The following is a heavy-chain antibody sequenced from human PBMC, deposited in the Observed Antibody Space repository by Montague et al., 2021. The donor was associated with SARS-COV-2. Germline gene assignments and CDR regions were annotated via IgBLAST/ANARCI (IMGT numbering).Heavy chain of an antibody. CDR1: GGSISSYY. D-gene: IGHD2-8*01. J-gene: IGHJ4*02. CDR2: IYYSGST. CDR3: ARLAVGYCTNGVCYTAFDY. V-gene: IGHV4-59*08. Sequence: SETLSLTCTVSGGSISSYYWSWIRQPPGKGLEWIGYIYYSGSTNYNPSLKSRVNISVDTSKNQFSLKLSSVTAADTAVYYCARLAVGYCTNGVCYTAFDYWGQGTLVTVSS.